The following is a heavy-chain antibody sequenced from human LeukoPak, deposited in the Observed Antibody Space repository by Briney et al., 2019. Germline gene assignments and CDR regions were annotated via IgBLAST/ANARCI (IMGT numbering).Heavy chain of an antibody. D-gene: IGHD6-6*01. J-gene: IGHJ4*02. Sequence: PSETLSLTCTVSGGSISGYYWTWIRQPPGKGLEWIGYIYSSGSTNYNPSLKSRVTISVDTSKNQFSLRLSSVTAADTAVYYCARHRYTSSSPYFDFWGQGTLVTVSS. CDR2: IYSSGST. CDR1: GGSISGYY. V-gene: IGHV4-59*08. CDR3: ARHRYTSSSPYFDF.